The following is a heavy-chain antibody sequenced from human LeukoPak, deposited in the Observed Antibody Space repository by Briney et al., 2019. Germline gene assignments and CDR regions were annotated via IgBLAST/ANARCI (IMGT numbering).Heavy chain of an antibody. CDR3: AAGCSSTSCYWYYYTDV. J-gene: IGHJ6*03. V-gene: IGHV4-34*01. CDR1: GGSFSGYY. Sequence: PSGTLSLTCAVYGGSFSGYYWSWIRQPPGKGLEWIGEINQSGSTNYNPSLKSRVTISVDTSKKQFSLKLSPVTAADTAVYYCAAGCSSTSCYWYYYTDVWGKGTTVTVSS. D-gene: IGHD2-2*01. CDR2: INQSGST.